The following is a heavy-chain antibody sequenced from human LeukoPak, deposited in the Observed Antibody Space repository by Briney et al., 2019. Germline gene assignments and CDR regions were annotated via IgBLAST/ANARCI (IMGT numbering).Heavy chain of an antibody. J-gene: IGHJ4*02. CDR2: ISYDGSNK. CDR1: GFTFSSYA. D-gene: IGHD2-2*01. V-gene: IGHV3-30*04. Sequence: GRSLRLSCAASGFTFSSYAMHWVRQAPGKGLEWVAVISYDGSNKYYADSAKGRFTISRDNSKNTLYLQMNSLRAEDTAVYYCAREKVVPAATPFDYWGQGTLVTVSS. CDR3: AREKVVPAATPFDY.